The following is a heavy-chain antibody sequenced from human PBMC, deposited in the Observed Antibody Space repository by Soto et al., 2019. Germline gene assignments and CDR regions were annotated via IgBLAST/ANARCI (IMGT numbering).Heavy chain of an antibody. Sequence: SETLSLTCPVSGGSVSSRAYYWGWIRQPPGKGLEWIGNIYYSGSTSYNPSLKSRVTMSVDTSKNQFSLKLTSVTAADTAVYYCARGGIEVVGVVPHWFDPWGQGTLVTVSS. CDR1: GGSVSSRAYY. CDR3: ARGGIEVVGVVPHWFDP. D-gene: IGHD2-15*01. V-gene: IGHV4-39*01. CDR2: IYYSGST. J-gene: IGHJ5*02.